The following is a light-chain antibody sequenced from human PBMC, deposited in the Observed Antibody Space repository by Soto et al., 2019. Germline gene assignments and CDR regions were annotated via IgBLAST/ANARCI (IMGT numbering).Light chain of an antibody. J-gene: IGKJ3*01. CDR1: QSVSSN. CDR2: GAS. CDR3: QQYGFSPFFT. V-gene: IGKV3-15*01. Sequence: EIVMTQSPAALSVSPGERATLCCRASQSVSSNLAWYQQKPGQAPRLLIYGASTRATGIPARFSGSGSGTDFTLTISRLEPEDFAVYYCQQYGFSPFFTFGPGTKVDIK.